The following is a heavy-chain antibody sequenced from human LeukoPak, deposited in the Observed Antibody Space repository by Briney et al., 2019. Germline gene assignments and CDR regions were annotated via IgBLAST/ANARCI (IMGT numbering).Heavy chain of an antibody. Sequence: SETLTLTCTVSDDSISTNSYYWSWIRQPPGKGLECIGTLHFSGTPYYSPSLNSRISISVDTSKKQFSLKLRSVTATDTAVYYRTRGGDPYKVGNFWGQGTLVTVSS. D-gene: IGHD2-21*01. CDR1: DDSISTNSYY. J-gene: IGHJ4*02. CDR2: LHFSGTP. CDR3: TRGGDPYKVGNF. V-gene: IGHV4-39*01.